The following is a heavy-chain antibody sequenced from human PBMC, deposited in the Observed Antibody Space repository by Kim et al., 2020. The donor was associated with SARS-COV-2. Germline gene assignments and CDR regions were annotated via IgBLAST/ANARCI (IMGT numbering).Heavy chain of an antibody. D-gene: IGHD5-12*01. Sequence: GGSLRLSCTASGFTFINYPMSWVRQAPGKGLEWVSAFSSGSGGLTYYADSVKCRFTISRDNSKNTLYLQMNNLRAEDTAVYYCAKDYRSGYSGYDIGDWGQGTLVTVSS. J-gene: IGHJ4*02. CDR3: AKDYRSGYSGYDIGD. V-gene: IGHV3-23*01. CDR1: GFTFINYP. CDR2: FSSGSGGLT.